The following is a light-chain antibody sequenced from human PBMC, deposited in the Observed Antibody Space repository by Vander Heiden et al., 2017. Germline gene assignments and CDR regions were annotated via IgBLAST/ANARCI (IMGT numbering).Light chain of an antibody. V-gene: IGLV1-40*01. CDR1: SSNIGAGYG. CDR3: QSYDSSLSVV. CDR2: GNT. J-gene: IGLJ2*01. Sequence: QSVLPQPPSVSGAPGQRILISCTGRSSNIGAGYGVHWYQQLPGTAPKLLIYGNTNRPSGVPDRFSGSKSGTSASLAITGLQAEDEADYYCQSYDSSLSVVFGGGTKLTVL.